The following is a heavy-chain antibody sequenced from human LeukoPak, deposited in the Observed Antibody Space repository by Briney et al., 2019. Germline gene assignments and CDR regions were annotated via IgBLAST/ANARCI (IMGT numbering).Heavy chain of an antibody. CDR1: GFTFDDYG. Sequence: GGSLRLSCAASGFTFDDYGMSWVRQAPGKGLEGVSGINWNGGSTGYADSVKVRFTISRDNAKNSLYLQMNSLRAEDTALYYCARDGPIVVVVAANHHDAFDIWGQGTMVTVSS. J-gene: IGHJ3*02. CDR2: INWNGGST. CDR3: ARDGPIVVVVAANHHDAFDI. D-gene: IGHD2-15*01. V-gene: IGHV3-20*04.